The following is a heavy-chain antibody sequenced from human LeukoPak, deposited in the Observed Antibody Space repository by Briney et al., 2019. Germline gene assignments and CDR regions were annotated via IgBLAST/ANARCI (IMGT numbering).Heavy chain of an antibody. Sequence: GGSLRLSCAASGFTFSTYWMSWVRQAPGKGLEWVAHIKQDGSEKYYVDSVKGRFTISRDNADNSLYLQMNSLRAEDTAVYYCETNRRGAFENWGQGTLVTVSS. J-gene: IGHJ4*02. CDR1: GFTFSTYW. CDR2: IKQDGSEK. V-gene: IGHV3-7*01. CDR3: ETNRRGAFEN. D-gene: IGHD4/OR15-4a*01.